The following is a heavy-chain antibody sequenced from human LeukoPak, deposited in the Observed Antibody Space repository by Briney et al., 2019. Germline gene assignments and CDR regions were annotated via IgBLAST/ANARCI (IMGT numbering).Heavy chain of an antibody. CDR3: TRVRNSNNWWGAFDI. CDR1: GYTFDTSS. Sequence: GASVNVSCKAFGYTFDTSSISWVRQAPGQRLEWMGWISPNNGNTHYAQGVQGRVTMTTDTSRSTAYMELRSLRSDETAVYYCTRVRNSNNWWGAFDIWGQGTMVTVSS. D-gene: IGHD1-1*01. CDR2: ISPNNGNT. J-gene: IGHJ3*02. V-gene: IGHV1-18*01.